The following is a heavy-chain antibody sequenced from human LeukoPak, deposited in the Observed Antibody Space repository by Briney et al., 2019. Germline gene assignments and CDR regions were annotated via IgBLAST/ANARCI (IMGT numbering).Heavy chain of an antibody. J-gene: IGHJ4*02. Sequence: GESLKISCKGSGYSFTSYWIGWVRQMPGKGLEWMGIIFPGDSDTRYSPSLQGQVTISADKSISTAYLQWSSLKASDSAMYYCARHECSSTSCPFDYWGQGTLVTVSS. CDR3: ARHECSSTSCPFDY. CDR2: IFPGDSDT. V-gene: IGHV5-51*01. D-gene: IGHD2-2*01. CDR1: GYSFTSYW.